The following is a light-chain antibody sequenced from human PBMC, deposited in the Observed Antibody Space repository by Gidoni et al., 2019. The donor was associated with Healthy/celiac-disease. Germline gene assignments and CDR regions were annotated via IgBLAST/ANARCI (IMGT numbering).Light chain of an antibody. CDR1: QGISSY. V-gene: IGKV1-8*01. CDR3: QQYYSYPRT. CDR2: AAS. Sequence: AIRMTQSPSPLSASTGDRVTITCRASQGISSYLAWYQQKPGKAPKLLIYAASTLQSGVPSRFSGSGSGTDFTLTISCLQYEDFATYYCQQYYSYPRTFGQGTKVEIK. J-gene: IGKJ1*01.